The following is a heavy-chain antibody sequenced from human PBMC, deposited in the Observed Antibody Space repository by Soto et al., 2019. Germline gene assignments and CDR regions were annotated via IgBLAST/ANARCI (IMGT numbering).Heavy chain of an antibody. CDR1: GGTFSSYA. CDR2: IIPIFGTA. D-gene: IGHD6-13*01. CDR3: ASGAPNVGYSSSYGMDV. V-gene: IGHV1-69*13. J-gene: IGHJ6*02. Sequence: SVKVSCKASGGTFSSYAISWVRQAPGQGLEWMGGIIPIFGTANYAQKFQGRVTITADEPTSTAYMELSSLRSEETAVYYCASGAPNVGYSSSYGMDVRGQGTTVTVSS.